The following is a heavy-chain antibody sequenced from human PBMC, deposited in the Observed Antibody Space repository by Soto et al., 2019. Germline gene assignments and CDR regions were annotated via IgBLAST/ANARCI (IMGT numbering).Heavy chain of an antibody. CDR3: ARDPSPDSSGWYYFYY. J-gene: IGHJ4*02. CDR2: IGTSGTPV. Sequence: EVQLEESGGALVQPGGSLRLSCAASGFTFKTYNMNWVRQAPGKGLEWVSYIGTSGTPVYYADSVKGRFTISRDNAKNSLFLQMHSLRDADPALYFCARDPSPDSSGWYYFYYWGQGTLVTVSS. V-gene: IGHV3-48*02. D-gene: IGHD6-19*01. CDR1: GFTFKTYN.